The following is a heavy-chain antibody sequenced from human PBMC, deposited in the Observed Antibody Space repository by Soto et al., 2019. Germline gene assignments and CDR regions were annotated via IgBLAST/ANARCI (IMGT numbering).Heavy chain of an antibody. CDR3: GRGASGSYRLDY. V-gene: IGHV3-74*01. CDR1: GFTFSNYW. J-gene: IGHJ4*02. CDR2: INGGGTGT. Sequence: EVQLVESGGGLVQPGGSLRLSCAASGFTFSNYWMHWVRQAPGKGLVWVSRINGGGTGTNYADSVKGQCTISRDNAKNTRYLQMNRLGAEDTAVYYCGRGASGSYRLDYWGQGTLVTVSS. D-gene: IGHD3-10*01.